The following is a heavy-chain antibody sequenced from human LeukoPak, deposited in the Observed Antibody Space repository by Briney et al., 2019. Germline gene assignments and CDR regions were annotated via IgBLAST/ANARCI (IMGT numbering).Heavy chain of an antibody. Sequence: SETLSLTCTVSGGSISSSSYYWGWIRQPPGKGLEWIGSIYYSGSTYYNPSLKSRVTISVDTSKNQFSLKMTSMTAADTAVYFCASRVRSWGQGTLVTVSS. CDR1: GGSISSSSYY. V-gene: IGHV4-39*07. J-gene: IGHJ4*02. CDR3: ASRVRS. D-gene: IGHD4/OR15-4a*01. CDR2: IYYSGST.